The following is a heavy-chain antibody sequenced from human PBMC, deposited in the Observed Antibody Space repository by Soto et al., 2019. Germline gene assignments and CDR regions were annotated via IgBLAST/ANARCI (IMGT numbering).Heavy chain of an antibody. CDR1: GGRCAGYG. J-gene: IGHJ5*02. Sequence: WRGAGGRCAGYGGGCVRQITGKGLEWMGIIYPGDSDTRYSPSFQGQVTISADKSISTAYLQWSSLKASDTAMYYCARSHRDIAAADNWGFIWFDTWAQGPLLTVPS. CDR3: ARSHRDIAAADNWGFIWFDT. CDR2: IYPGDSDT. D-gene: IGHD6-13*01. V-gene: IGHV5-51*01.